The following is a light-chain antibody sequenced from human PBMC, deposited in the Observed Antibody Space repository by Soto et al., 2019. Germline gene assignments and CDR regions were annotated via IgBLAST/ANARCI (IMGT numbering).Light chain of an antibody. Sequence: DVRMTQSPSSLTAFFGDRVTISCLASQDIMKSLAWYQQRPGGIPNVLIYAASTLLPGVPSRFSGSGSGTTFTLTISGLRPEDVAAYYSQNYRYAPATFGQGTKVE. J-gene: IGKJ1*01. CDR3: QNYRYAPAT. CDR2: AAS. CDR1: QDIMKS. V-gene: IGKV1-27*01.